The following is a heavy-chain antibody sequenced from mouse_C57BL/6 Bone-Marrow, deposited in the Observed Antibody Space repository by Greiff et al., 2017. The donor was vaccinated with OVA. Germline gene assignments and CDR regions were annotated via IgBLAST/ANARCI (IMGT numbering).Heavy chain of an antibody. D-gene: IGHD1-1*01. CDR2: INPDSSTI. Sequence: EVKLQESGGGLVQPGGSLKLSCAASGIAFSRYWMSWVRRAPGKGLEWIGEINPDSSTINYAPSLKDKFIISRDNAKNTLYLQMSKVRSEDTALYYCARLITTVADWYFDVWGTGTTVTVSS. V-gene: IGHV4-1*01. CDR3: ARLITTVADWYFDV. CDR1: GIAFSRYW. J-gene: IGHJ1*03.